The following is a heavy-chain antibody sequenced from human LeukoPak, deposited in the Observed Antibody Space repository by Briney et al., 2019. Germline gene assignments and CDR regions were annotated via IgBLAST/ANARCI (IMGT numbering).Heavy chain of an antibody. J-gene: IGHJ5*02. CDR2: INPRTGST. V-gene: IGHV1-46*01. Sequence: ASVKVSFKASGYSFISYYVHWVRQAPGQRLEWVGIINPRTGSTTYAQKVQGRVTVTRDTSTSTVYMELSSLRSEDTALYYCARDFLGYSYGYSTKFDPWGQGTLVTVSS. CDR1: GYSFISYY. CDR3: ARDFLGYSYGYSTKFDP. D-gene: IGHD5-18*01.